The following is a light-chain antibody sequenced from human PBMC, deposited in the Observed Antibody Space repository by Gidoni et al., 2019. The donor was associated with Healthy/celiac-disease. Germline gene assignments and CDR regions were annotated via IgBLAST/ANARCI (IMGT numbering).Light chain of an antibody. V-gene: IGKV3-15*01. Sequence: IAMTLSPATLSASPGERATITCRASQSISSNLAWYQQKPGQAPRLLIYGASTRATGIPARFSGSGSGTDFTLTISSLQSEDFAVYYCQQYNNWPTLTFXGXTKVEIK. CDR3: QQYNNWPTLT. CDR2: GAS. J-gene: IGKJ4*01. CDR1: QSISSN.